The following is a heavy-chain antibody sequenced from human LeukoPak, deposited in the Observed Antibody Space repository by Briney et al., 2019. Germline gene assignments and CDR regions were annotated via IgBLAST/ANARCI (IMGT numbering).Heavy chain of an antibody. CDR1: GFTFSHYG. D-gene: IGHD1-14*01. CDR2: ISYDGSNK. CDR3: ARGEVNHYYYYMDV. Sequence: GRSLRLSCAASGFTFSHYGMHWVRQAPGKGLAWVGVISYDGSNKYYADSVKGRFTISRDNSKNTLYLQMNSLRAEDTAVYYCARGEVNHYYYYMDVWGKGTTVTVSS. J-gene: IGHJ6*03. V-gene: IGHV3-30*03.